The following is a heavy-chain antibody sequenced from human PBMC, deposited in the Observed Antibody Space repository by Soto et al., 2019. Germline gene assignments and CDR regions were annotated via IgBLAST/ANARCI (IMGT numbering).Heavy chain of an antibody. CDR1: GGTFSSYA. Sequence: SVKVSCKASGGTFSSYAMGGVRQAPGQGLEWMGGIIPIFGTANYAQKFQGRVTITADESTSTAYMELSSLRSEETAVYYCDRVAGIVLRLSHGMDVWGQGTTVTVSS. D-gene: IGHD6-19*01. CDR3: DRVAGIVLRLSHGMDV. J-gene: IGHJ6*02. CDR2: IIPIFGTA. V-gene: IGHV1-69*13.